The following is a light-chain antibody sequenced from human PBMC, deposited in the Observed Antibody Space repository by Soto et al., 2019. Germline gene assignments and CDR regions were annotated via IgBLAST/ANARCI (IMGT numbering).Light chain of an antibody. J-gene: IGLJ1*01. Sequence: QAVVTQEPSLTVSPGGTVTLTCGSSTGAVTSGHYPYWFQQKPGQAPRTLIYDTSNKHSWTPARFSGFLLGGKAALTLSGAQPEDEAEYYCLLSYSGARVRVFGTGTKVTVL. V-gene: IGLV7-46*01. CDR2: DTS. CDR1: TGAVTSGHY. CDR3: LLSYSGARVRV.